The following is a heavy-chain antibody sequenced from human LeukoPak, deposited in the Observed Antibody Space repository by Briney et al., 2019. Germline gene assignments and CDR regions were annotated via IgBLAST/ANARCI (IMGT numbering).Heavy chain of an antibody. Sequence: SETLSLTCSVSGGSISRSSFYWGRIRQPPGKGLEWVASIDKTGDTYYNASLKSRVTISVDTSKNQVSLKLTSVTAADTAVYYCARPTRESTTYDNWFDPWGQGALVTVSS. CDR1: GGSISRSSFY. CDR3: ARPTRESTTYDNWFDP. D-gene: IGHD1-14*01. J-gene: IGHJ5*02. CDR2: IDKTGDT. V-gene: IGHV4-39*01.